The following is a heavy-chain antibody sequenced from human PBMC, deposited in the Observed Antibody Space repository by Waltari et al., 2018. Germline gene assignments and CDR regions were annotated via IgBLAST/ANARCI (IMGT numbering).Heavy chain of an antibody. J-gene: IGHJ4*02. D-gene: IGHD2-15*01. Sequence: QVQLVQSGAEVKKPGASVKVPCKASGYTFTEWHMHWVRHAPGKGLEWMGRISPNSGGTNDAQKFQGRVTMTRDTSISTAYMELGRLTSDDTAVYYCAKGGDCNGGSCNFDCWGQGTVVTVSS. CDR1: GYTFTEWH. CDR2: ISPNSGGT. CDR3: AKGGDCNGGSCNFDC. V-gene: IGHV1-2*06.